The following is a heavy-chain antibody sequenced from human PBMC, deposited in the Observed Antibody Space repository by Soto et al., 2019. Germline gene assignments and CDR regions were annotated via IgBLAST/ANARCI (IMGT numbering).Heavy chain of an antibody. V-gene: IGHV3-30*03. CDR1: GFTFSSYG. Sequence: GGSLRLSCAASGFTFSSYGMHWVRQAPGKGLEWVAVISYDGSNKYYADSVKGRFTISRDNSKNTLYLQMNSLRAEDTAVYYCARGRGYYDSSGYDYWGQGTLVTVS. J-gene: IGHJ4*02. CDR3: ARGRGYYDSSGYDY. D-gene: IGHD3-22*01. CDR2: ISYDGSNK.